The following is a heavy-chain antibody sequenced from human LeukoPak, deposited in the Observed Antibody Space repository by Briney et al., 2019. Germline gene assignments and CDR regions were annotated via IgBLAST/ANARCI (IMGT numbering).Heavy chain of an antibody. D-gene: IGHD2-15*01. Sequence: GGSLRLSCAASGFTFSGYGMSWVRQAPGKGLKWVSAISGSGGSTYYADSVKGRITISRDNSKNTLNLQMNSLRAEDTAVYYCAKGVGYCSGGSCQQFDYWGQGTLVTVSS. J-gene: IGHJ4*02. CDR2: ISGSGGST. CDR3: AKGVGYCSGGSCQQFDY. CDR1: GFTFSGYG. V-gene: IGHV3-23*01.